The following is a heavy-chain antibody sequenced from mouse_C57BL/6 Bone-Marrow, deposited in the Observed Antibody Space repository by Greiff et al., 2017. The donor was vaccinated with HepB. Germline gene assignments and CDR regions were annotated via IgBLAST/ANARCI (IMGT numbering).Heavy chain of an antibody. V-gene: IGHV1-69*01. CDR1: GYTFTSYW. CDR2: IDPSDSYT. J-gene: IGHJ3*01. Sequence: QVQLQQPGAELVMPGASVKLSCKASGYTFTSYWMHWVKQRPGPGLEWIGEIDPSDSYTNYNQKFKGKSTLTVDKSSSTAYMQLSSLTSEDSAVYYGARARYYYGSSLFAYWGQGTLVTVSA. CDR3: ARARYYYGSSLFAY. D-gene: IGHD1-1*01.